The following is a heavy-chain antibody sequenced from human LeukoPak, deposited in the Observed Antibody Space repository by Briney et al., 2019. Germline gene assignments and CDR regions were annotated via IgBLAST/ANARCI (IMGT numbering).Heavy chain of an antibody. D-gene: IGHD6-6*01. Sequence: TGGSLRLSCTASGFTFGDYATSWVRQAPGKGLEWVGFIRSKAYGGTTGYAASVKGRFTISRDDSKSIAYLQMNSLKTEDTAVYYCTPYSSSSYFQHWGQGTLVTVSS. CDR1: GFTFGDYA. CDR3: TPYSSSSYFQH. CDR2: IRSKAYGGTT. J-gene: IGHJ1*01. V-gene: IGHV3-49*04.